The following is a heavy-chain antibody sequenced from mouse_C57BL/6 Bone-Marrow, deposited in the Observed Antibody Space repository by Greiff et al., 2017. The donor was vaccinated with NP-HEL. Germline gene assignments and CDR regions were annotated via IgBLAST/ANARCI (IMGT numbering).Heavy chain of an antibody. CDR1: GFSFNTYA. Sequence: EVKLMESGGGLVQPKGSLKLSCAASGFSFNTYAMNWVRQAPGKGLEWVARIRSKSNNYATYYADSVKDRFTISRDDSESMLYLQMNNLKTEETAMYYCVRHNYGSKNYYAMDYWGQGTSVTVSS. V-gene: IGHV10-1*01. CDR3: VRHNYGSKNYYAMDY. J-gene: IGHJ4*01. D-gene: IGHD1-1*01. CDR2: IRSKSNNYAT.